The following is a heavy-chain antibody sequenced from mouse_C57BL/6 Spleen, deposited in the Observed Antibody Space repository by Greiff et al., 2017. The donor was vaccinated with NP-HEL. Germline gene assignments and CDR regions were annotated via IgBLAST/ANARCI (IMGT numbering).Heavy chain of an antibody. CDR3: ARESPYGNYGY. CDR1: GYTFTSYW. D-gene: IGHD2-1*01. J-gene: IGHJ2*01. V-gene: IGHV1-55*01. Sequence: QVQLKQPGAELVQPGASVKMSCKASGYTFTSYWITWVKQRPGQGLEWIGDIYPGSGSTNYNEKFKSKATLTVDTSSSTAYMQLSSLTSEDSAVYYCARESPYGNYGYWGQGTTLTVSS. CDR2: IYPGSGST.